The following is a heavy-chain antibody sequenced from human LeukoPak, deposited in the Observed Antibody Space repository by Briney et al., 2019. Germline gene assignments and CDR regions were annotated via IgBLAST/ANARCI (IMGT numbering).Heavy chain of an antibody. CDR1: GFTFGDYA. CDR2: IRSKAYGGTT. J-gene: IGHJ4*02. V-gene: IGHV3-49*03. CDR3: TRDALMATINPSYFDY. Sequence: GGSLRLSCTASGFTFGDYAMSWFRQAPGKGLEWVGFIRSKAYGGTTEYAASVKGRFTISRDDSKSIAYLQMNSLKTEDTAVYYCTRDALMATINPSYFDYWGQGTLVTVSS. D-gene: IGHD5-24*01.